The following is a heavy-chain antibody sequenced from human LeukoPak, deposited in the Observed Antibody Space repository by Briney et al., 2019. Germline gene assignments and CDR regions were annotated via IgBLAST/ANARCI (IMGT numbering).Heavy chain of an antibody. V-gene: IGHV4-59*11. Sequence: PSETLSLTCTVSGGSISSHYWSWIRQPPGKGLEWIGYIYYSGSTNYNPSLKSRVTISVDTSKNQVSLKLSSVTAADTAVYYCARGVGSVNWIDPWGQGTLVTVSS. CDR1: GGSISSHY. J-gene: IGHJ5*02. CDR3: ARGVGSVNWIDP. CDR2: IYYSGST. D-gene: IGHD2-2*03.